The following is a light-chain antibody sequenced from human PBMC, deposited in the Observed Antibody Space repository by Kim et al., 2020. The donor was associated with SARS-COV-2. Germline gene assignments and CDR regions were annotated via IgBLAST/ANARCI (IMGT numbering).Light chain of an antibody. J-gene: IGLJ3*02. CDR2: DVD. CDR3: SSYTSSTTWV. CDR1: SRDVGLYNY. Sequence: QSITISGSGTSRDVGLYNYVSWYQQHPGKAPKLMIYDVDERPSGVSTRFSGSKSGDTASLTISGLQTEDEADYYCSSYTSSTTWVFGGGTKVTVL. V-gene: IGLV2-14*04.